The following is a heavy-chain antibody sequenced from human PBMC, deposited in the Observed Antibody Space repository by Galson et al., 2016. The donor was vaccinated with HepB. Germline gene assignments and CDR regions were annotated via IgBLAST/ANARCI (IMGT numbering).Heavy chain of an antibody. CDR3: AKERSNYDYYFDY. Sequence: SLRLSCAASGFTFSRYGMNWVRQAPGKGLEWVAVISTAGSNKYYSDSVKGRFTTSRGNSKNTLYLQMNSLRAEDTAVYYCAKERSNYDYYFDYWGQGTLVTVSS. D-gene: IGHD4-11*01. V-gene: IGHV3-30*18. CDR2: ISTAGSNK. CDR1: GFTFSRYG. J-gene: IGHJ4*02.